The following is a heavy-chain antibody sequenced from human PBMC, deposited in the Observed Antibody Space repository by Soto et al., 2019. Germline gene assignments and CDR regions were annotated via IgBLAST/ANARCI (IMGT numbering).Heavy chain of an antibody. CDR3: ARTSTSGPRFDY. V-gene: IGHV4-4*02. D-gene: IGHD1-1*01. J-gene: IGHJ4*02. CDR2: VYHSGST. CDR1: GGSISTSNW. Sequence: QVQLQESGPGLVKPSGTLSLTCAVSGGSISTSNWWSWVRQPPGKGLEGIGEVYHSGSTNYNPSYKSRVAMSVDTTKNQFSLQLSSVHAADTALYYCARTSTSGPRFDYWGQGSLVTVSS.